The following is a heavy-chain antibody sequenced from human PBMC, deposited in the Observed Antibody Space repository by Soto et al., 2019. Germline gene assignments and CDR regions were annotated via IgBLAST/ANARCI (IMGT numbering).Heavy chain of an antibody. D-gene: IGHD3-22*01. CDR2: ISYDGRNK. J-gene: IGHJ4*02. CDR3: AREGSGSGGYYPYYFDY. CDR1: GFTFSSYA. V-gene: IGHV3-30*04. Sequence: QVQLVESGGGVVQPGRSLRLSCAASGFTFSSYAMHWVRQAPGKGLEWVAVISYDGRNKYYADSVKGRFTISRDNSKNTLYLQMNILRADNTTVYYCAREGSGSGGYYPYYFDYWGQGTLVTVSS.